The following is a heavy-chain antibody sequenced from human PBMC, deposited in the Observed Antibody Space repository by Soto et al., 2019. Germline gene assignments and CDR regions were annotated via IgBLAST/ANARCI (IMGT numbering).Heavy chain of an antibody. CDR3: XXXXXXXXXXXYFDY. V-gene: IGHV3-23*01. CDR1: GFTFSSYA. J-gene: IGHJ4*02. Sequence: EVQLLESGGGLVQPGGSLRLSCAASGFTFSSYAMSWVRQAPGKXLEWVSAISGSGGSTYYADSVKGRFTISRDNSKNTLYLQMNSLRAXDTXXXYXXXXXXXXXXXXYFDYWGQGTLVTVSS. CDR2: ISGSGGST.